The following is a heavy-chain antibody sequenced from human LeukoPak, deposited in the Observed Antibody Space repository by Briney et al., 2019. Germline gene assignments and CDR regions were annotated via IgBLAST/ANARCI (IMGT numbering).Heavy chain of an antibody. CDR2: IWYDGSNK. CDR1: GFTFSSYG. V-gene: IGHV3-33*01. Sequence: GRSLRLSCAASGFTFSSYGMHWVRQAPGKGLEWVAVIWYDGSNKYYADSVKGRFTISRDNSKNTLYLQMNSLGAEDTAVYYCAREVQLERLKGPYGMDVWGQGTTVTVSS. D-gene: IGHD1-1*01. CDR3: AREVQLERLKGPYGMDV. J-gene: IGHJ6*02.